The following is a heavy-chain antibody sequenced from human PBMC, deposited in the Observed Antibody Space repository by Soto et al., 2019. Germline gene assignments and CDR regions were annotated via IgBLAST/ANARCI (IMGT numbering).Heavy chain of an antibody. CDR1: GYTFTSYG. Sequence: ASVKVSCKASGYTFTSYGISWVRQAPGQRLEWMGWISAYNGNTNYAQKLQGRVTMTTDTSTSTAYMELRSLRSDDTAVYYCARKYCSGGSCYGKDYYYYMDVWGKGTTVTVSS. V-gene: IGHV1-18*01. CDR2: ISAYNGNT. CDR3: ARKYCSGGSCYGKDYYYYMDV. D-gene: IGHD2-15*01. J-gene: IGHJ6*03.